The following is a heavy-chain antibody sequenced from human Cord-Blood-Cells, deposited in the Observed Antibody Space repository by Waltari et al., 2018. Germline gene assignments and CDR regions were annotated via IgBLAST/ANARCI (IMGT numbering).Heavy chain of an antibody. CDR3: AREAEALLDAFDI. J-gene: IGHJ3*02. Sequence: QVQLQESGPGLVKPSQTLSLTCTVSGGSISSGDYYWCWIRQPPGKGLGWIGYIYCSGIHSCNPALKMRVTISVDTSKNQFSLKLSSVTAADTAMYYCAREAEALLDAFDIWGQGTMVTVSS. D-gene: IGHD2-21*01. CDR2: IYCSGIH. CDR1: GGSISSGDYY. V-gene: IGHV4-30-4*08.